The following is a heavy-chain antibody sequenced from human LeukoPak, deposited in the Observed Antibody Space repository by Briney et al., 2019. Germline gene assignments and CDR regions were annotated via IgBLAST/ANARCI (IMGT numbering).Heavy chain of an antibody. CDR2: ISSSSSTI. CDR1: GFTFSSYS. Sequence: PGGSLRLSCAASGFTFSSYSMNWVRQAPGKGLEWVSYISSSSSTIYYADSVKGRFTISRDNAKNSLYLQMNSLRAEDTAVYYCARVTVGFDYWGQGTLVTVSS. V-gene: IGHV3-48*04. J-gene: IGHJ4*02. CDR3: ARVTVGFDY. D-gene: IGHD1-26*01.